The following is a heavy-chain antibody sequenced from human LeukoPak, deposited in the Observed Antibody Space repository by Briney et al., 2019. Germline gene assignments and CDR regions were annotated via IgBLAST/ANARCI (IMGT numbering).Heavy chain of an antibody. CDR3: ARDIAVAAIIPPYFDY. D-gene: IGHD6-19*01. CDR1: NYTFNSYG. V-gene: IGHV1-18*01. Sequence: ASVKVSCKASNYTFNSYGISWVRQAPGQELEWMGWISAYNGNTNYAQKLQGRVTMTTDTSTSTAYMELRSLRSDDTAVYYCARDIAVAAIIPPYFDYWGQGTLVTVSS. J-gene: IGHJ4*02. CDR2: ISAYNGNT.